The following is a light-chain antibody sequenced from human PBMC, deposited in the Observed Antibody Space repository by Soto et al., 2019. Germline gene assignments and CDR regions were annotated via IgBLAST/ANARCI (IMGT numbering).Light chain of an antibody. Sequence: QSALTQPASVSGSPGQSITISCTGTSGDVGGYNDVSWYQQHPGKAPKLLIYDVTNRPSGVSNRFSGSKSGNTASLTISGLQAEDEADYYCSSYTSSSTLVVFGGGTKVTVL. CDR1: SGDVGGYND. J-gene: IGLJ3*02. CDR2: DVT. CDR3: SSYTSSSTLVV. V-gene: IGLV2-14*03.